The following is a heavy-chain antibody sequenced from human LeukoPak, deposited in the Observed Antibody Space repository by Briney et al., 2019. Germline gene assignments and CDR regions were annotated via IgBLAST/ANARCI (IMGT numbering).Heavy chain of an antibody. J-gene: IGHJ4*02. Sequence: ASVKVSCKASGYTFTSSDINWVRQATGQEPEWMGWMNPNSGNTGYAEKFQGRVTMTRNTSISTAYMELSSLTSEDTAVYYCARAEASRSSGKILGYWGQGTLVTVSS. D-gene: IGHD1-26*01. CDR1: GYTFTSSD. CDR3: ARAEASRSSGKILGY. CDR2: MNPNSGNT. V-gene: IGHV1-8*01.